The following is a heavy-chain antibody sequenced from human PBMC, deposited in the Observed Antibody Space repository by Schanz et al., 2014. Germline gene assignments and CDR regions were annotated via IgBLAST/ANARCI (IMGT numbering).Heavy chain of an antibody. J-gene: IGHJ6*02. CDR2: ISGSGGST. CDR3: LAPDYGMDV. CDR1: GFIFGSSV. V-gene: IGHV3-23*04. Sequence: EVQLVQPGGGLVQPGGSLRLSCAASGFIFGSSVMAWVRQAPGKGLEWVSAISGSGGSTYYADSVKGRFTISRDNSKNTLYLQMNSLRAEDTAVYYCLAPDYGMDVWGQGTTVTVSS.